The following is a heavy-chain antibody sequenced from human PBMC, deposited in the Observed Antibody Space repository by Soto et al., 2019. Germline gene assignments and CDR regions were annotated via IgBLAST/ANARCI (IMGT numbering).Heavy chain of an antibody. V-gene: IGHV3-23*01. J-gene: IGHJ4*02. CDR1: GFTFSSYA. D-gene: IGHD3-3*01. CDR2: ISGSGGST. CDR3: AKSPRITIFGVAYFDD. Sequence: PGGSLRLSCAASGFTFSSYAMSWVRQAPGKGLEWVSAISGSGGSTYYADSVKGRFTISRDNSKNTLYLQMNSLRAEDTAVYYCAKSPRITIFGVAYFDDWGQGTLVTVSS.